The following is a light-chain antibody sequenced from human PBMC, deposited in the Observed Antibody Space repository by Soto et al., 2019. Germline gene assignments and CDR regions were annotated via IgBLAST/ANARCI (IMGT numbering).Light chain of an antibody. Sequence: QPVLTQPASVSGSPGQSITISCTGTSSDVGGYKYVSWYQQHPGKAPKLMIYEVSNRPSGVPNRFSASKSGNTASLTISGLQAEDEADYFCSSYTSSTTTTVVFGGGTKLTVL. CDR2: EVS. J-gene: IGLJ2*01. CDR3: SSYTSSTTTTVV. V-gene: IGLV2-14*01. CDR1: SSDVGGYKY.